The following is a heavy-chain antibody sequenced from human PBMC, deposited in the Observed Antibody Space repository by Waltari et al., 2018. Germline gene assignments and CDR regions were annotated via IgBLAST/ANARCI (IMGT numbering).Heavy chain of an antibody. CDR1: GYFLNTGSS. J-gene: IGHJ4*02. D-gene: IGHD2-2*03. Sequence: QVQLQEPGPGLLQPSETLSLTCGVSGYFLNTGSSWGCIRQPPGKGLEWIATIYHDGTTFYNPSLKSRVTISMDTSKNQFSLSLKSVTATDTAVYYCARQVLGYCTSAACRRLESWGQGTPVTVSA. CDR3: ARQVLGYCTSAACRRLES. V-gene: IGHV4-38-2*01. CDR2: IYHDGTT.